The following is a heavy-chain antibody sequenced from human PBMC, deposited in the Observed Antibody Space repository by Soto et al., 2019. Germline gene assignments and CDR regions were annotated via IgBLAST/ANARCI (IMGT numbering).Heavy chain of an antibody. CDR3: AREVITMVRGVIRVGYYGMDV. CDR1: GGSFSIRSYY. Sequence: SETLSLTCTGAGGSFSIRSYYWIWIRQPPGNGLEGIGYIYYSGSTNYNPSLKSRVTISVDTSKTQFSLKLSSVTAADTAVYYCAREVITMVRGVIRVGYYGMDVWGQGTTVTSP. CDR2: IYYSGST. V-gene: IGHV4-61*01. J-gene: IGHJ6*02. D-gene: IGHD3-10*01.